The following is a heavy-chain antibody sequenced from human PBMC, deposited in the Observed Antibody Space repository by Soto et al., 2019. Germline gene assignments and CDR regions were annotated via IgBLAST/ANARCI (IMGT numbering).Heavy chain of an antibody. V-gene: IGHV1-69*05. CDR1: GGTFSSYA. J-gene: IGHJ4*02. CDR3: ARVIGGLYYFDY. Sequence: SVKVSCKASGGTFSSYAISWVRQAPGQGLEWMGGIIPIFGTANYAQKFQGRVTITRDTSASTAYMELSSLRSEDTAVYYCARVIGGLYYFDYWGQGTLVTVSS. CDR2: IIPIFGTA. D-gene: IGHD3-16*01.